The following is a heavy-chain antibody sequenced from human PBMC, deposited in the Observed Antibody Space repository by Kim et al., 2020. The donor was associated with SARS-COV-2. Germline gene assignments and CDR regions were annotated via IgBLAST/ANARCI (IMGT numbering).Heavy chain of an antibody. Sequence: DYAVSVKSRITINPDTSKNQFSLQLNSVTPEDTAVYYCARDGSWTGFFDYWGQGTLVTVSS. J-gene: IGHJ4*02. D-gene: IGHD6-13*01. CDR3: ARDGSWTGFFDY. V-gene: IGHV6-1*01.